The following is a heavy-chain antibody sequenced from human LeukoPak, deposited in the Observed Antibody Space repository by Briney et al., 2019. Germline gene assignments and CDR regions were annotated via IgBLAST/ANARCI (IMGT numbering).Heavy chain of an antibody. J-gene: IGHJ6*02. CDR1: GFTFSSYA. CDR3: AGGAHCSGGSCYSWDYYGMDV. V-gene: IGHV3-30-3*01. CDR2: ISYDGSNK. D-gene: IGHD2-15*01. Sequence: GGSLRLSCAASGFTFSSYAMHWVRQAPGKGLEWVAVISYDGSNKYYADSVKGRFTISRDNSKNTLYLQMNSLRAEDTAVYYCAGGAHCSGGSCYSWDYYGMDVWGQGTTVTVSS.